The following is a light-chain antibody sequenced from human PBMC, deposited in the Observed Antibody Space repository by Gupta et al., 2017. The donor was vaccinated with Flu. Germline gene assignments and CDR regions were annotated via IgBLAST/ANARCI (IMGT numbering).Light chain of an antibody. CDR2: DYN. CDR1: ELPKKY. CDR3: YSTDNSDNHRGV. V-gene: IGLV3-10*01. J-gene: IGLJ3*02. Sequence: GDELPKKYACCYQYYQGPAPVLVIYDYNKRPCGFPVTFPGSSSGTTATLTLSGSQVEDEADYYCYSTDNSDNHRGVFGGGTKLTVL.